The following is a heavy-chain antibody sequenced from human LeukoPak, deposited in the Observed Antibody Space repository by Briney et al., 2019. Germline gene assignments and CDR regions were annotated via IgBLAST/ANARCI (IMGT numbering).Heavy chain of an antibody. CDR2: IGPSSSISYLST. Sequence: GGSLRLSCVAYGFSLGDFNMIWVRQAPGKGLEWLSYIGPSSSISYLSTYYAQSVKGRFTLSRHIASNSLFLQMSSLKVEDTAIYYCAKSPNRYCSGGSCYYDYWRQGTLVTVSS. D-gene: IGHD2-15*01. CDR3: AKSPNRYCSGGSCYYDY. J-gene: IGHJ4*02. CDR1: GFSLGDFN. V-gene: IGHV3-48*01.